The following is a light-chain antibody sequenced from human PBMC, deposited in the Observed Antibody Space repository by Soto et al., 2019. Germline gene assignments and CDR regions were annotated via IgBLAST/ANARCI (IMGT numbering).Light chain of an antibody. CDR2: LEGSGSY. V-gene: IGLV4-60*02. CDR1: SGHSSYI. Sequence: QSVRTQSSSASASLGSSVKTTCTLSSGHSSYIIAWHQQQPGKAPRYLMKLEGSGSYNKGSGVPDRFSGSSSGADRYLTISNLQFEDEADYYCETWDSNTHTVFGGGTKLTVL. J-gene: IGLJ3*02. CDR3: ETWDSNTHTV.